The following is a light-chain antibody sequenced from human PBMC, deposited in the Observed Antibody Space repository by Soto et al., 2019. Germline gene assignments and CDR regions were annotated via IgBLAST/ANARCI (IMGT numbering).Light chain of an antibody. Sequence: QSVLTQPASVSGSPGQSITISCTGTSSDLAIYNYVSWYQQQPGKAPKLMIYQVTNRPSGVSNRCSGSRSGNTASLTISGLQDEDEADYYCSSYTDSSNYVFGTGTKVTVL. V-gene: IGLV2-14*01. CDR2: QVT. CDR3: SSYTDSSNYV. CDR1: SSDLAIYNY. J-gene: IGLJ1*01.